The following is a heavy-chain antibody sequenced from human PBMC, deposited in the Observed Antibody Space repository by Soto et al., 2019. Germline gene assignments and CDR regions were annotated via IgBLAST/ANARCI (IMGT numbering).Heavy chain of an antibody. CDR1: GFSFSDSY. J-gene: IGHJ1*01. CDR3: AAWYSSGWSAEYFKV. D-gene: IGHD6-19*01. V-gene: IGHV3-11*01. CDR2: ISTSSSTI. Sequence: GGSLRLSCAASGFSFSDSYMNWIRQAPGKGLEWVSYISTSSSTIKYADSVKGRFTVSRDNAKNSLYLQMNSLRAEDTAVYYCAAWYSSGWSAEYFKVWGQGTLVTVSS.